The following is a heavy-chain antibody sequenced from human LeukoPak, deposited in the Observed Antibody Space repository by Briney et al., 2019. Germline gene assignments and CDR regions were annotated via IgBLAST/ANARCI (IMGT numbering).Heavy chain of an antibody. Sequence: GGSLRLSCAASGFTFSNYWMSWVRQAPGKGLEWVANIKEDGSEKYYVDSVKGRFTISRDNAKKSLYLQMNSLRAEDTAVYYCARRGISSSWYGYSYYYYMDVWGKGTTVTISS. CDR1: GFTFSNYW. J-gene: IGHJ6*03. V-gene: IGHV3-7*01. CDR3: ARRGISSSWYGYSYYYYMDV. CDR2: IKEDGSEK. D-gene: IGHD6-13*01.